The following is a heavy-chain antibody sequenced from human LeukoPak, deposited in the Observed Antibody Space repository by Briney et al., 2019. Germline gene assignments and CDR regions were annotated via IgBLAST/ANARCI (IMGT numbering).Heavy chain of an antibody. Sequence: GASVKVSCKASGGTFSSYAISWVRQAPGQGLEWMGRIIPILGIANYAQKFQGRVTITADKSTSTAYMELSSLRSEDTAVYYCARNLGYSSSWTFDYWGQGTLVTVSS. CDR2: IIPILGIA. CDR3: ARNLGYSSSWTFDY. V-gene: IGHV1-69*04. D-gene: IGHD6-13*01. CDR1: GGTFSSYA. J-gene: IGHJ4*02.